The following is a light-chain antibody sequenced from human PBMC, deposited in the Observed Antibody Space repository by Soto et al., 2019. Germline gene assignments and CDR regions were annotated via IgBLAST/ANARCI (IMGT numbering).Light chain of an antibody. CDR2: GAS. Sequence: EIVLTQSPGTLSLSPGERATLSCRAIQSVSSSYLAWYQQKPGQAPRLLIYGASRRATGIPDRFSGSGSGTDFTLTISSLQSEDFAVYYCQQYNNWPPITFGQGTRLEIK. V-gene: IGKV3-20*01. CDR3: QQYNNWPPIT. CDR1: QSVSSSY. J-gene: IGKJ5*01.